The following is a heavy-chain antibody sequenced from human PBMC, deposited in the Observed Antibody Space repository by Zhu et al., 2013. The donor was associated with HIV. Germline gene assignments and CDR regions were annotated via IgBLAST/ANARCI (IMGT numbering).Heavy chain of an antibody. J-gene: IGHJ4*02. CDR1: GGSFSGYY. D-gene: IGHD2-15*01. CDR2: INHSGST. V-gene: IGHV4-34*01. CDR3: ARGGGGGRSRFDY. Sequence: QVQLQQWGAGLLKPSETLSLTCAVYGGSFSGYYWSWIRQPPGKGLEWIGEINHSGSTNYNPPLKSRVTISVDTSRNQFSLNLSSVTAADTAVYYCARGGGGGRSRFDYWGQGTLVTVSS.